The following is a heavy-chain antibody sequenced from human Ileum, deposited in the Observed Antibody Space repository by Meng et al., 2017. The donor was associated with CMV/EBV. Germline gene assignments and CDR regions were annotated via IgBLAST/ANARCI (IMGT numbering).Heavy chain of an antibody. CDR1: IFTFSNYE. CDR2: INTNGNTI. J-gene: IGHJ6*02. V-gene: IGHV3-48*03. Sequence: GGSLRLSCAASIFTFSNYEMNWVRQAPGKGLEWVSYINTNGNTIHYTDSVKGRFTISRDNAKNTLYLQMNSLRAEDTAVYYCARHRSCCGDSCYGMDFWGQGTMVTVSS. D-gene: IGHD2-15*01. CDR3: ARHRSCCGDSCYGMDF.